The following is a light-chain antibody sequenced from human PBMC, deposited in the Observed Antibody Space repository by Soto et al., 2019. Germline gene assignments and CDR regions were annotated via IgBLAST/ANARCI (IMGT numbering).Light chain of an antibody. V-gene: IGKV3-11*01. CDR2: DAS. CDR1: QSVSNY. J-gene: IGKJ4*01. Sequence: EIVLTQSPATLSFSPGERVTLSCRASQSVSNYLGWYQQKPGQAPRLLIYDASNRATGISARFSGSGSGTDFTLTISSLEPEDSAVYYCQQRSNWPLTFGGGTMVDVK. CDR3: QQRSNWPLT.